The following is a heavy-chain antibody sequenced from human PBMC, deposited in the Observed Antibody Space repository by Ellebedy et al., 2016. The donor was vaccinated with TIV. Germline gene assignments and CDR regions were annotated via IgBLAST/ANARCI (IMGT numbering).Heavy chain of an antibody. V-gene: IGHV3-23*01. CDR3: AKGTSSGFNYDRVGCEY. J-gene: IGHJ4*02. CDR1: GFTFSSFA. CDR2: ISGGGDRT. Sequence: GESLKISCAASGFTFSSFAMHWVRQAPGKGLEWLSVISGGGDRTYHADSVKGRLTITRDNSKNTLYLQVDRLTAEDTAVYYCAKGTSSGFNYDRVGCEYWGQGTLVTVSS. D-gene: IGHD3-22*01.